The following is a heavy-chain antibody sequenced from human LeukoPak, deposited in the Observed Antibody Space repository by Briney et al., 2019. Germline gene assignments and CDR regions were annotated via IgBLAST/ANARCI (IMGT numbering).Heavy chain of an antibody. CDR1: GFTFDDYG. J-gene: IGHJ3*02. CDR3: AKDLGYSDVGSAFDI. D-gene: IGHD5-18*01. Sequence: GGSLRLSCAASGFTFDDYGMSWVRQAPGKGLEWVSGINWNGGSTGYADSVKGRFTISRDNAKNSLYLQMNSLRAEDTAVYYCAKDLGYSDVGSAFDIWGQGTMVTVSS. CDR2: INWNGGST. V-gene: IGHV3-20*04.